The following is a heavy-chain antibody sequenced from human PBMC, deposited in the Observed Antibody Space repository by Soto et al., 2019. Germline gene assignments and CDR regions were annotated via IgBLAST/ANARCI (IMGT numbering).Heavy chain of an antibody. CDR3: ARGDGIVATITLDY. CDR2: IDRSGDIT. J-gene: IGHJ4*02. V-gene: IGHV3-23*01. Sequence: PVGSLRLSCAASGFPFVNFAMSWVRQAPGKGLEWVSSIDRSGDITFYAGSVKDRFSISRDNSRNTLFLLMNNLRADDSAMYYCARGDGIVATITLDYWGQGTLVTVSS. D-gene: IGHD5-12*01. CDR1: GFPFVNFA.